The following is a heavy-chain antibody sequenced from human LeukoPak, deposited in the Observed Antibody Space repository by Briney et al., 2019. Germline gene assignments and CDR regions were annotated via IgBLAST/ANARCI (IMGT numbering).Heavy chain of an antibody. CDR2: IYNKGST. V-gene: IGHV4-4*07. J-gene: IGHJ4*02. D-gene: IGHD2-2*01. Sequence: SETLSLTCTVSGGSISSYYWSWIRQPAGKGLEWIGRIYNKGSTNYNPSLKSRVTMSEDTSKNQFSLRPGSVTAADTAVVYCGRESREEYFDDWGQGTLVTVSS. CDR3: GRESREEYFDD. CDR1: GGSISSYY.